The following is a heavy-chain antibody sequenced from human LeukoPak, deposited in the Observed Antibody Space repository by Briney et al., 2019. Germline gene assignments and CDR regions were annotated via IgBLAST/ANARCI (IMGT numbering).Heavy chain of an antibody. D-gene: IGHD3-10*01. CDR1: GFTFSSYA. J-gene: IGHJ4*02. CDR2: ISGSGGTT. CDR3: ARGGITMVRGVKVGYYFDY. V-gene: IGHV3-23*01. Sequence: PGGSLRLSCAASGFTFSSYAMSWVRQAPGKGLEWVSAISGSGGTTYYADSVKGRFTISRDNSKNTLYLQMNSLRAEDTAVYYCARGGITMVRGVKVGYYFDYWGQGTLVTVSS.